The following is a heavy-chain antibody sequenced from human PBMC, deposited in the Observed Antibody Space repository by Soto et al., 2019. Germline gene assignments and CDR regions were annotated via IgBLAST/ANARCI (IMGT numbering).Heavy chain of an antibody. CDR2: ISYDGSNK. D-gene: IGHD2-21*01. V-gene: IGHV3-30-3*01. CDR3: ARGANEIVASLGGVDY. CDR1: GFTFSSYA. J-gene: IGHJ4*02. Sequence: QVQLVESGGGVVQPGRSLRLSCAASGFTFSSYAMHWVRQAPGKGLEWVAVISYDGSNKYYADSVKGRFTISRDNSKNTLYLQMNSLRAEDTAVYYCARGANEIVASLGGVDYWGQGTLVTVSS.